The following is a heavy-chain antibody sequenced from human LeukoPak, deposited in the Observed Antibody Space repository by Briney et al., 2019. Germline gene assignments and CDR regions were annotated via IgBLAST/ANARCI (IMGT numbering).Heavy chain of an antibody. CDR3: ASYLGRSGGSLTLDY. D-gene: IGHD2-15*01. Sequence: SETLSLTCTVSGGSISSSSYYWGWIRQPPGKGLEWIGSIYYSGSTYYNPSLKSRVTISVDTSKNQFSLKLSSVTAADTAVYYCASYLGRSGGSLTLDYWGQGTLVTVSS. CDR2: IYYSGST. J-gene: IGHJ4*02. CDR1: GGSISSSSYY. V-gene: IGHV4-39*07.